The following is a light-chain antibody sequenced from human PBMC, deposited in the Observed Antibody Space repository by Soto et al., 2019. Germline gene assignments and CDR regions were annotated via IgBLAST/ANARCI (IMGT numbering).Light chain of an antibody. J-gene: IGLJ2*01. V-gene: IGLV1-40*01. CDR3: QSYDSSLNGVV. CDR1: RSNVGAGYD. CDR2: INT. Sequence: QPVLTQPPSVSGAPGQRVTISCTGSRSNVGAGYDVHWYRQLPGTAPELLIYINTNRPSGVPDRFSGSKSGTSASLAITGLQAEDEADYYCQSYDSSLNGVVFGGGTKLTVL.